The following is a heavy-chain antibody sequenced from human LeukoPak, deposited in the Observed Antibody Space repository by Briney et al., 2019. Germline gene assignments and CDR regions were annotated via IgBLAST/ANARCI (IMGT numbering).Heavy chain of an antibody. Sequence: SVKVSCKASGGTFSSYAISWVRQAPGQGLEWMGGIIPIFGTANYAQKFQGRVTITTDESTSTAYMELSSLRSEDTAVYYCARAGRRDGYNYDFDYWGQGTLVTVSS. CDR1: GGTFSSYA. J-gene: IGHJ4*02. D-gene: IGHD5-24*01. CDR3: ARAGRRDGYNYDFDY. V-gene: IGHV1-69*05. CDR2: IIPIFGTA.